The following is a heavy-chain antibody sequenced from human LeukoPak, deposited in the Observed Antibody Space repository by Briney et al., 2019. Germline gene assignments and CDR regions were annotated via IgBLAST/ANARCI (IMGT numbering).Heavy chain of an antibody. D-gene: IGHD1-26*01. J-gene: IGHJ3*02. CDR2: FDPEDGET. V-gene: IGHV1-24*01. CDR3: ATDRKVGATSDAFDI. CDR1: GYTLTELS. Sequence: GASVKVSCKVSGYTLTELSMHWVRQAPGKGLEWMGGFDPEDGETIYAQKFQGRVTMTEDTSTDTAYMELSSLRSEDTAVYYCATDRKVGATSDAFDIWGQGTMVTVSS.